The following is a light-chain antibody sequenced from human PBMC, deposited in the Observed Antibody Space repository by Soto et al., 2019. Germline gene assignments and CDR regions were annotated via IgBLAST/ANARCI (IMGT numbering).Light chain of an antibody. CDR1: QGIRND. Sequence: IQMTQSPSSLSASVGDRVTITFRASQGIRNDLGWYQQKPGKAPKLLIYKASTLKSGVPSRFSGSGSGTEFSLRITSLQPEDFATYYCQYLNGAPTITFGQGTRLEIK. V-gene: IGKV1-17*01. CDR3: QYLNGAPTIT. J-gene: IGKJ5*01. CDR2: KAS.